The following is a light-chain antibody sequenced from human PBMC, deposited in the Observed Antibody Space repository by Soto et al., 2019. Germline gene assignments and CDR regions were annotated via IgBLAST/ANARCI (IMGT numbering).Light chain of an antibody. Sequence: QSVLTQPPSVSGAPGQRITISCTGSSSNIGAGYDVHWYQQVPGRGHKLLIYTNTNRPSGVPDRFSGSKSGTSASLAITGLQADDEADYYCQTYDNRLSAYVFGTGSKLTVL. J-gene: IGLJ1*01. CDR2: TNT. CDR3: QTYDNRLSAYV. V-gene: IGLV1-40*01. CDR1: SSNIGAGYD.